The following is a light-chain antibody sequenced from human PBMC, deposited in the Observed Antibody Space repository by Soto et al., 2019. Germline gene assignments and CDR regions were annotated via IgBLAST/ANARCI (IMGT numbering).Light chain of an antibody. J-gene: IGKJ2*01. CDR1: QTMTRAY. Sequence: EIVLMQSPGTLSLSPGERATLSCRASQTMTRAYVAWYQQKPGQAPRLLIYAASYRATGISDKFSGSGSGTDFSLTISRLEPEDFAVYYCQQYFTSPYTFGQGTKLEIK. V-gene: IGKV3-20*01. CDR3: QQYFTSPYT. CDR2: AAS.